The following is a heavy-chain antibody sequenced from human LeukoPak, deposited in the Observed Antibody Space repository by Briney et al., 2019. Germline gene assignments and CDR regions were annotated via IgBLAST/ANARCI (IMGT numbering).Heavy chain of an antibody. CDR1: DGSISSYS. CDR3: ARDRSFYFDY. CDR2: IYYSGST. J-gene: IGHJ4*02. V-gene: IGHV4-59*01. Sequence: PSETLSLICTVSDGSISSYSWNWIRQPPGKGLEWIGYIYYSGSTNYNPSLKSRVTISIDTSKNQFSLKLSSVTAADTAFYYCARDRSFYFDYWGQGTLVTVSS.